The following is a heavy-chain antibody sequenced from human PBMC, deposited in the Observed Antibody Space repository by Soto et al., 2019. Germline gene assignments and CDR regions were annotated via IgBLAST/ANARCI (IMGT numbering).Heavy chain of an antibody. D-gene: IGHD2-2*01. V-gene: IGHV4-59*01. CDR2: IYYSAST. Sequence: PSETLSLTCTVSGGSISSYYWSWIRQPPGKGLEWIGYIYYSASTNYNPSLKSRVTISVDTSKNQFSLKLSSVTAADTAVYYCARDQYCISTSCYPYYYYCGVDGWGPGTTVTVSS. J-gene: IGHJ6*02. CDR3: ARDQYCISTSCYPYYYYCGVDG. CDR1: GGSISSYY.